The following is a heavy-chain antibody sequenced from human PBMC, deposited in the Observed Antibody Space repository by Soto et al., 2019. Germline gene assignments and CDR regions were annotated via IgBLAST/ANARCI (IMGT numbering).Heavy chain of an antibody. D-gene: IGHD6-13*01. CDR2: ISYDGSNK. CDR1: GFTFSSYA. Sequence: GGSLRLSCAASGFTFSSYAMHWVRQAPGKGLEWVAVISYDGSNKYYADSVKGRFTISRDNSKNTLYLQMNSLRAEDTAVYYCARDAVLNSSWYYFDYWGQGTLVTVSS. V-gene: IGHV3-30-3*01. J-gene: IGHJ4*02. CDR3: ARDAVLNSSWYYFDY.